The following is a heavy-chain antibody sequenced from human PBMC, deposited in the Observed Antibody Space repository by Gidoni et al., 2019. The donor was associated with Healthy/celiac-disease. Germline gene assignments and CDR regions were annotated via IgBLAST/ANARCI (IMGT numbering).Heavy chain of an antibody. CDR2: IYWDDDK. D-gene: IGHD3-10*01. J-gene: IGHJ4*02. CDR1: GFSLSTSGVG. V-gene: IGHV2-5*02. CDR3: AQRTGRRTGYYFDY. Sequence: QITLKESGPTLVKPTQTLTLTCTFSGFSLSTSGVGVVWIRQPPGKALEWLALIYWDDDKRYSPSLKSRLTITKDTSKNQVVLTMTNMDPVDTATYYCAQRTGRRTGYYFDYWGQGTLVTVSS.